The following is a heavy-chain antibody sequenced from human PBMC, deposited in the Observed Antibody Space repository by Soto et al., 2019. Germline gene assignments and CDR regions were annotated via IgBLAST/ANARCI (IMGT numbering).Heavy chain of an antibody. D-gene: IGHD3-22*01. CDR3: ARASILDYYDSSGYFAFDI. CDR2: INPNSGGT. CDR1: GYTFTGYC. Sequence: ASVTVSCQASGYTFTGYCMHWVRQAPGQGLEWMGWINPNSGGTNYAQKFQGWVTMTRDTSISTAYMELSRLRSDDTAVYYCARASILDYYDSSGYFAFDIWGQGTMVTVSS. J-gene: IGHJ3*02. V-gene: IGHV1-2*04.